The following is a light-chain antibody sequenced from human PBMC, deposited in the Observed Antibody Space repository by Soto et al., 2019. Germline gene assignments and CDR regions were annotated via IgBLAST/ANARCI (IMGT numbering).Light chain of an antibody. V-gene: IGKV3-20*01. Sequence: NVLTQSPGTLSLSPGERATLSCRASQTVSGNYVAWYQQKPGQTPRLLIYGASSRATGIPDRFSGSGSGTDFTLTISRLEPEDFVMYYCQQYGSSPITFGQGTRLEI. CDR2: GAS. CDR1: QTVSGNY. CDR3: QQYGSSPIT. J-gene: IGKJ5*01.